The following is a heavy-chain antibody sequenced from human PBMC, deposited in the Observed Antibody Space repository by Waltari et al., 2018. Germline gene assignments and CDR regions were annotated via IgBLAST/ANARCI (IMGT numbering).Heavy chain of an antibody. D-gene: IGHD2-2*03. CDR1: GYTLTSYY. CDR2: MTPSGGSK. V-gene: IGHV1-46*01. J-gene: IGHJ4*02. CDR3: ARVDIVGDY. Sequence: QVQLVQSGEEVKKPGASVKVFCKAYGYTLTSYYMHWVRQDTGQGLEWRGIMTPSGGSKSYPKKFQGRVTMTMDTSTSTVYMELSSLRSEDTAVYYCARVDIVGDYWGQGTLVTVSS.